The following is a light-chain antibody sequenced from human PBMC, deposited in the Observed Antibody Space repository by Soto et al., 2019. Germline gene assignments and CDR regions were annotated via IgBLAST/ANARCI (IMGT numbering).Light chain of an antibody. V-gene: IGKV1-27*01. J-gene: IGKJ5*01. CDR2: AAS. CDR1: QGISNF. CDR3: QKYSSVIT. Sequence: DIQMTQSPSSLSASVGDRVTITCRASQGISNFLAWYQQKPGKVPKLLISAASTLQSGVPSRFSGSGSGTDFTLTRTSLQPEDVATYYCQKYSSVITFGQGTRLEIK.